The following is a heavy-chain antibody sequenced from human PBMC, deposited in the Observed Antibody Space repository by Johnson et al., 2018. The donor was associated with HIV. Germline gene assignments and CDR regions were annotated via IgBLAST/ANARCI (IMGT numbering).Heavy chain of an antibody. CDR2: IRYDGSYK. Sequence: VQLVESGGGLVQPGGSLRLSCAASGFTFSNAWMSWVRQAPGKGLEWVAFIRYDGSYKYYADSVKGRFTISRDNSKNTLYLQMNSLRAEDTALYFCARDRVGSGGKGSFDIWGQGTMVTVSS. CDR1: GFTFSNAW. J-gene: IGHJ3*02. CDR3: ARDRVGSGGKGSFDI. D-gene: IGHD4-23*01. V-gene: IGHV3-30*02.